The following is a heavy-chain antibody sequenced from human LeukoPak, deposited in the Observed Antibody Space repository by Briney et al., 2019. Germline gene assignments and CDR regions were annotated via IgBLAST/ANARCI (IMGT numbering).Heavy chain of an antibody. CDR2: INDDGSFR. V-gene: IGHV3-74*01. CDR3: ARVSGPGMNEYYHL. Sequence: PGGSLRLSCAASGITFSGAWMHWVRQAPGKGLVWVSRINDDGSFRRYANSVKGRFTISRDNAKNTLFLQMDSLRAVDTAVYYCARVSGPGMNEYYHLWGQGTLVTVSS. J-gene: IGHJ1*01. CDR1: GITFSGAW. D-gene: IGHD3-10*01.